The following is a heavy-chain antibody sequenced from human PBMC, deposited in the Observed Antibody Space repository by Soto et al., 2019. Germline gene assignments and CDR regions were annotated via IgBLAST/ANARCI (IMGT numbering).Heavy chain of an antibody. Sequence: PGGSLRLSCAASGFTFSRYWMNWVRQAPGKGLEWVSLISDSGTTFHADSVKGRFTVSRDNSKDTLYLQMNSLRAEDTAVYYCAKAARTTTLYNFDFWGPGTRVTVSS. CDR2: ISDSGTT. V-gene: IGHV3-23*01. D-gene: IGHD1-1*01. CDR1: GFTFSRYW. CDR3: AKAARTTTLYNFDF. J-gene: IGHJ4*02.